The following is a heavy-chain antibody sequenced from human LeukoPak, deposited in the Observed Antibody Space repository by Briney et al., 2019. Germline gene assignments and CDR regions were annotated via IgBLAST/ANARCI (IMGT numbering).Heavy chain of an antibody. CDR3: AKITDFWSGYPFDY. CDR2: ISGSGGST. CDR1: GFTFSSYA. J-gene: IGHJ4*02. V-gene: IGHV3-23*01. Sequence: GGPLRLSCAASGFTFSSYAMSWVRQAPGKGLEWVSAISGSGGSTYYADSVKGRFTISRDNSKNTLYLQMNSLRAEDTAVYYCAKITDFWSGYPFDYWGQGTLVTVSS. D-gene: IGHD3-3*01.